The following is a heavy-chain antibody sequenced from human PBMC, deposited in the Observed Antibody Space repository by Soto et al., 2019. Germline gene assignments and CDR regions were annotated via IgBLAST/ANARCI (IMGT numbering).Heavy chain of an antibody. CDR1: GGTFSSYA. Sequence: SVKVSCKSSGGTFSSYAISWVRQAPGQGLEWMGGIIPIFGTANYAQKFQGRVTITADESTSTAYMELSSLRSEDTAVYYCARNGITGTTGAGYWGQGPLVTVSS. V-gene: IGHV1-69*13. D-gene: IGHD1-20*01. CDR3: ARNGITGTTGAGY. J-gene: IGHJ4*02. CDR2: IIPIFGTA.